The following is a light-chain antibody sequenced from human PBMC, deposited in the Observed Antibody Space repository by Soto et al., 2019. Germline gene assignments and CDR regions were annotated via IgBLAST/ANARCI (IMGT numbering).Light chain of an antibody. V-gene: IGLV1-44*01. CDR2: SND. Sequence: QFVLTQPPSASGTPGQRVTISCSGSSSNIGSNTVNWYQQLPGTAPKLLVFSNDQRPSGVPDRFSGSKSGTSVSLAISGLQSEDEADYYCAAWDDSLNVWMFGGGTKLTVL. J-gene: IGLJ3*02. CDR3: AAWDDSLNVWM. CDR1: SSNIGSNT.